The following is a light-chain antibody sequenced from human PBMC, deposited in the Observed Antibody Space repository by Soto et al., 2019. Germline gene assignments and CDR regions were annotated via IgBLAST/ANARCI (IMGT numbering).Light chain of an antibody. V-gene: IGKV1-16*01. CDR1: QDISNR. Sequence: IQMTQSPSSLSASVGDRVTITCRTSQDISNRLGWFQQRPGKAPKRLISSASTLETGVPSRFSGSESGTDFTLTISSLHPEDFATFYCQESATTRWAFGQGTKVDIK. CDR2: SAS. J-gene: IGKJ1*01. CDR3: QESATTRWA.